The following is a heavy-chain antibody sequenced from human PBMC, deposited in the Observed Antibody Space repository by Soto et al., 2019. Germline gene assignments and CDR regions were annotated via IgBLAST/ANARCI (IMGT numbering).Heavy chain of an antibody. CDR1: GYSISSGYY. CDR3: ARVWGAVDTAMVMGNWFDP. CDR2: IYHSGST. Sequence: SETLSLTCAVSGYSISSGYYWGWIRQPPGKGLECIGSIYHSGSTYYNPSLKSRVTISVDTTKNQFSLKLSSVTAADTAVYYCARVWGAVDTAMVMGNWFDPWGQGSLLTVCS. J-gene: IGHJ5*02. V-gene: IGHV4-38-2*01. D-gene: IGHD5-18*01.